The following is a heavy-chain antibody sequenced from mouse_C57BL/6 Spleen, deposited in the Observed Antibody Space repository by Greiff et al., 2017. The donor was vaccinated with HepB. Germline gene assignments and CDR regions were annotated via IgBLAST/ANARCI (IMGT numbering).Heavy chain of an antibody. D-gene: IGHD2-4*01. V-gene: IGHV6-6*01. Sequence: EVKLVESGGGLVQPGGSMKLSCAASGFTFSDAWMDWVRQSPEKGLEWVAEIRNKANNHATYYAESVKGRFTISRDDSKSSVYLQMNSLRAEDTGIYYCTRRDDYDLYWYFDVWGTGTTVTVSS. CDR1: GFTFSDAW. J-gene: IGHJ1*03. CDR2: IRNKANNHAT. CDR3: TRRDDYDLYWYFDV.